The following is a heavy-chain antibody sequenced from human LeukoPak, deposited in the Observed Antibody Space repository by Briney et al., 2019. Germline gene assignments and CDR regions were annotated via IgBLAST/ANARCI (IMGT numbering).Heavy chain of an antibody. CDR2: ISYDGSNK. V-gene: IGHV3-30-3*01. J-gene: IGHJ4*02. CDR1: GFTFSSYA. Sequence: PGRSLRLSCAASGFTFSSYAMHWVRQAPGKGLEWVAVISYDGSNKYYADSVKGRFTISRDNAKNSLYLQMNSLRAEDTAVYYCARDLPRRGSDYWGQGTLVTVSS. D-gene: IGHD5-12*01. CDR3: ARDLPRRGSDY.